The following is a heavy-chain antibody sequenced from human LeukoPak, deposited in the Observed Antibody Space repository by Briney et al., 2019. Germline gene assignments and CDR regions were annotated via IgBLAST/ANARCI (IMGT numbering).Heavy chain of an antibody. CDR2: IGSAGDT. Sequence: GGSLRLSCAASGFTFSSYDMHWVRQATGKGLEWVSVIGSAGDTYYPGSVKGRFTVSRENGENSLYLQMNSLRAEDTAVYYCARDQVPGPGGAFDIWGQGTLVTVSS. CDR1: GFTFSSYD. V-gene: IGHV3-13*01. J-gene: IGHJ3*02. CDR3: ARDQVPGPGGAFDI. D-gene: IGHD1-1*01.